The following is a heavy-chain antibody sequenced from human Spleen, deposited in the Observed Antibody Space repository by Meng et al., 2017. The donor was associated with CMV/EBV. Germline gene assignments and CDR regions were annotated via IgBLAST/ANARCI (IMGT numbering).Heavy chain of an antibody. CDR3: ATEALGYDVLTGYFLQYYFDS. Sequence: LVRQAPGKGLEWLGRFKGKADGGTTDYAGPVKGRFTISTDDSKNTLYLQVSSLKTEDTAVYYCATEALGYDVLTGYFLQYYFDSWGQGTLVTVSS. V-gene: IGHV3-15*01. J-gene: IGHJ4*02. CDR2: FKGKADGGTT. D-gene: IGHD3-9*01.